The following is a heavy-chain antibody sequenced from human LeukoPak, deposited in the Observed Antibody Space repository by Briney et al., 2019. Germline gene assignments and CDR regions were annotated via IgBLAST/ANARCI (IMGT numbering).Heavy chain of an antibody. CDR2: INHSGST. CDR1: GGSFSGYY. Sequence: SETLSLTCAVYGGSFSGYYWSWIRQPPGKGLEWIGEINHSGSTNYNPSLKSRVTISVDTSKNQFSLKLSSVTAADTAVYYCARDGYDILTGYYPFDYWGQGTLVTVSS. D-gene: IGHD3-9*01. V-gene: IGHV4-34*01. CDR3: ARDGYDILTGYYPFDY. J-gene: IGHJ4*02.